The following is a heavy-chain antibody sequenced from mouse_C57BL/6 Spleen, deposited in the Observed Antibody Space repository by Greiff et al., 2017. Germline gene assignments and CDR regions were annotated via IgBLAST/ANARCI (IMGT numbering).Heavy chain of an antibody. CDR1: GYAFSSYW. D-gene: IGHD2-5*01. Sequence: ESGAELVKPGASVKISCKASGYAFSSYWMNWVKQRPGKGLEWIGQIYPGDGDTNYNGKFKGKATLTADKSSSTAYMQLSSLTSEDSAVYFCARYSNFYAMDYWGQGTSVTVSS. CDR2: IYPGDGDT. V-gene: IGHV1-80*01. J-gene: IGHJ4*01. CDR3: ARYSNFYAMDY.